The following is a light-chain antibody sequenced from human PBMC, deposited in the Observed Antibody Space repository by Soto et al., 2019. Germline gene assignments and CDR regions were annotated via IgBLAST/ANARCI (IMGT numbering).Light chain of an antibody. CDR1: QSVCSKY. Sequence: DIVLTQSPGTLSLSPGERATLSCRASQSVCSKYLAWYQQKPGQPPRVLIYGTSIRATGIPERFSGGGSGTDFTLTITRLEPEDFAVYHCQQYGSSLFTFGPGTKVDFK. J-gene: IGKJ3*01. CDR3: QQYGSSLFT. V-gene: IGKV3-20*01. CDR2: GTS.